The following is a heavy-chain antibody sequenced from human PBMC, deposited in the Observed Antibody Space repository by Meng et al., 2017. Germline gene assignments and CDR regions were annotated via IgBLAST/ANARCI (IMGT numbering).Heavy chain of an antibody. CDR2: INTNTGNP. Sequence: QWQRVQSWSELKQAGSSVTVSCKASGYTFTSYSMNWVRQAPGQGLEGMGWINTNTGNPTYAQGFTGRFVFSLDTSVSTAYLQISSLKAEDTAVYYCAREGRVDFDYWGQGTLVTVSS. D-gene: IGHD1-26*01. V-gene: IGHV7-4-1*02. J-gene: IGHJ4*02. CDR1: GYTFTSYS. CDR3: AREGRVDFDY.